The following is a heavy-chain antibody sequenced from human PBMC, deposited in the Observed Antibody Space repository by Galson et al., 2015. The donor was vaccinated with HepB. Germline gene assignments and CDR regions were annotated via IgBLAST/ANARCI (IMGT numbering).Heavy chain of an antibody. CDR3: ARDALVYCSGGSCYLPWFDP. CDR1: GFTFSSYS. CDR2: ISSSSSYI. Sequence: SLRLSCAASGFTFSSYSMNWVRQAPGKGLEWVSSISSSSSYIYYADSVKGRFTISRDNAKNPLYLQMNSQRAEDTAVYYCARDALVYCSGGSCYLPWFDPWGQGTLVTVSS. V-gene: IGHV3-21*01. J-gene: IGHJ5*02. D-gene: IGHD2-15*01.